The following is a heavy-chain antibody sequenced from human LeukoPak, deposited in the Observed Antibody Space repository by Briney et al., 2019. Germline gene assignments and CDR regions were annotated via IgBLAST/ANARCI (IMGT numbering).Heavy chain of an antibody. D-gene: IGHD3-22*01. V-gene: IGHV3-15*01. CDR1: GFTFSNAW. Sequence: GGSLRLSCAASGFTFSNAWMSWVRQAPGKGLEWVGRIKSKTDGGTTDYAAPVKGRFTISRDDSKNTLYLQMNSLKTEDTAVYYCTTNTYYYDSSGFGYWGQGTLVTVSS. CDR3: TTNTYYYDSSGFGY. J-gene: IGHJ4*02. CDR2: IKSKTDGGTT.